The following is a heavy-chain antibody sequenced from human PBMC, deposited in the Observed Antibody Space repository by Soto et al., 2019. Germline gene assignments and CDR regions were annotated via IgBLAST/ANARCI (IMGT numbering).Heavy chain of an antibody. CDR3: ASPYFDYDILTGYCYFDY. CDR1: GFTFSSYA. J-gene: IGHJ4*02. Sequence: PGGSLRLSCAASGFTFSSYAMSWVRQAPGKGLEWVSAISGSGGSTYYADSVKGRFTISRDNSKNTLYLQMNSLRAEDTAVYYCASPYFDYDILTGYCYFDYWGQGTLVTVSS. CDR2: ISGSGGST. D-gene: IGHD3-9*01. V-gene: IGHV3-23*01.